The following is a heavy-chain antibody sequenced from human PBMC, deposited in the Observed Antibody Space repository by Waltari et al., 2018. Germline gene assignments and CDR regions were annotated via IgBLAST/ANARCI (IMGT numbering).Heavy chain of an antibody. D-gene: IGHD3-3*01. J-gene: IGHJ4*02. V-gene: IGHV4-39*07. Sequence: QLQLQESGPGLVKPSETLSLTCTVSGGSISSSSYYWGWIRQPPGKGLEWIGSSYYSGSTYYNPSLKSRVTISVDTSKNQFSLKLSSVTAADTAVYYCARVGSYYDFWSGYALGYFDYWGQGTLVTVSS. CDR2: SYYSGST. CDR3: ARVGSYYDFWSGYALGYFDY. CDR1: GGSISSSSYY.